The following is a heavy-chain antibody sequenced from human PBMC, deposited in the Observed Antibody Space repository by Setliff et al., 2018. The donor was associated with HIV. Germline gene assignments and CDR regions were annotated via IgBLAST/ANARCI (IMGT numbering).Heavy chain of an antibody. D-gene: IGHD2-15*01. CDR1: GYTFTGYY. J-gene: IGHJ6*03. CDR3: ARPNCSGGSCYSPEYYYYYMDV. CDR2: INPNSGGT. Sequence: ASVKVSCKASGYTFTGYYMHWVRQAPGQGLEWMGWINPNSGGTNYAQKFQGRVTITTDESTSTAYMELSSLRSEDTAVYYCARPNCSGGSCYSPEYYYYYMDVWGKGTTVTVSS. V-gene: IGHV1-2*02.